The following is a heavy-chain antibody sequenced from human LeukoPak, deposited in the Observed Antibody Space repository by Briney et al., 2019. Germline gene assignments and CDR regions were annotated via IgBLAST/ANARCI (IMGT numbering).Heavy chain of an antibody. CDR2: LYYRGTT. CDR1: GGSISSSSYY. V-gene: IGHV4-39*07. CDR3: ASDGSGNYYWDD. Sequence: SETLSLTCTVSGGSISSSSYYWGWIRQPPGKGLEWIGSLYYRGTTYYNPSLSSRVTISVDTSKNQFSLNLTSVTAADTAVYYCASDGSGNYYWDDWGQGTLVTVSS. D-gene: IGHD1-26*01. J-gene: IGHJ4*02.